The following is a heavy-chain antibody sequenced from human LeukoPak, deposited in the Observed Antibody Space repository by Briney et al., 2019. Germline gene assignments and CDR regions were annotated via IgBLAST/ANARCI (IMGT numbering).Heavy chain of an antibody. Sequence: PGGSLRLSCAASGFTFSSYAMSWVRQAPGKGLEWVSAISGSGGSTYYADSVKGRFTISRDNSKNTLYLQMNSLRAEDTAVYYCANSRLGTNYYFDYWGQGTLVTVSS. CDR1: GFTFSSYA. D-gene: IGHD7-27*01. CDR3: ANSRLGTNYYFDY. CDR2: ISGSGGST. J-gene: IGHJ4*02. V-gene: IGHV3-23*01.